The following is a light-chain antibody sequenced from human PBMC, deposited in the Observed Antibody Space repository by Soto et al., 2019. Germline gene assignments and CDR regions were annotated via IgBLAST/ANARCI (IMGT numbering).Light chain of an antibody. CDR3: SSYAGNNNFV. Sequence: QSALAQPPSASGSPGQSVTVSCTGSNSDIGDYNFVSWYQQHPGKAPKLIIYEVKKRPSGVPDRFSASKSGNTASLTVSGLQAEDEADYYCSSYAGNNNFVFGSGTKVTVL. CDR2: EVK. V-gene: IGLV2-8*01. CDR1: NSDIGDYNF. J-gene: IGLJ1*01.